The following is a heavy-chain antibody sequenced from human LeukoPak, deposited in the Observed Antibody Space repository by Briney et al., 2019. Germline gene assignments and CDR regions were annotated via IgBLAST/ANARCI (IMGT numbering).Heavy chain of an antibody. J-gene: IGHJ5*02. CDR1: GRTLIQFS. D-gene: IGHD6-19*01. Sequence: GASVKVSCKVCGRTLIQFSLQWVRQVPGKGLEWMGGSDPKDKTFYAQNFQGRVTLTEVTSTDTAYMELSSLIFEDSALYYCAIRRLAVASAPFDHWGQGTLVTVSS. CDR2: SDPKDKT. V-gene: IGHV1-24*01. CDR3: AIRRLAVASAPFDH.